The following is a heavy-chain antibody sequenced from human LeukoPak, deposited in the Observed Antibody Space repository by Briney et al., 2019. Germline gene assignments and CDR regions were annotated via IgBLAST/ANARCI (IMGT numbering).Heavy chain of an antibody. CDR2: ISSSGSTI. Sequence: PGGSLRLSCAASGFTFSDYYMSWIRQAPGKGLEWVSYISSSGSTIYYADSVKGRFTISRDNAKNSLYLQMNSLRAEDTAVYYCAKGTYYYDSSGYYSVRVIDYWGQGTLVTVSS. J-gene: IGHJ4*02. CDR3: AKGTYYYDSSGYYSVRVIDY. D-gene: IGHD3-22*01. CDR1: GFTFSDYY. V-gene: IGHV3-11*01.